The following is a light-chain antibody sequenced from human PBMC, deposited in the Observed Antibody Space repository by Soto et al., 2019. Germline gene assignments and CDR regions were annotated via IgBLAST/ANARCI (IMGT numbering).Light chain of an antibody. Sequence: EIVLTQSPATLSLSPGERATLSCRASQSVSSYLAWYQQKPGQAPRLLIYDASNRATGIPARFSGSGSGTDFTLTIRSLETEDFAVYYCQQRSNWSFTFGQGTRREIK. CDR2: DAS. CDR1: QSVSSY. CDR3: QQRSNWSFT. J-gene: IGKJ5*01. V-gene: IGKV3-11*01.